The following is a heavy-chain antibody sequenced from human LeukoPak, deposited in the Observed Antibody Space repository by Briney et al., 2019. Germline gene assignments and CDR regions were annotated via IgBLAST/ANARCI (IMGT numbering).Heavy chain of an antibody. V-gene: IGHV5-51*01. D-gene: IGHD3-10*01. J-gene: IGHJ3*02. CDR2: IYPGDSDT. Sequence: GESLKISCKGSGYSFTSYWIGWVRQMPGKRLEWMGIIYPGDSDTRYSPSFQGQVTISADKSISTAYLQWSSLKASDTAMYYCARQKTYYYGSDAFDIWGQGTMVTVSS. CDR1: GYSFTSYW. CDR3: ARQKTYYYGSDAFDI.